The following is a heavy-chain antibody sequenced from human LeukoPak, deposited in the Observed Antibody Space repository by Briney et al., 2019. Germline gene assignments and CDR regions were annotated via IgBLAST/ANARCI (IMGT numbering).Heavy chain of an antibody. CDR3: ARRMTVSATKWFDP. J-gene: IGHJ5*02. V-gene: IGHV4-59*01. CDR2: IYYSGST. Sequence: SETLSLTCAVSDGSFSGYYWSWIRQPPGKGLEWIGYIYYSGSTNYNPSLKSRVTISVDPSKNQFSLKLSSVTAADTAVYYCARRMTVSATKWFDPWGQGTLVTVSS. CDR1: DGSFSGYY. D-gene: IGHD5/OR15-5a*01.